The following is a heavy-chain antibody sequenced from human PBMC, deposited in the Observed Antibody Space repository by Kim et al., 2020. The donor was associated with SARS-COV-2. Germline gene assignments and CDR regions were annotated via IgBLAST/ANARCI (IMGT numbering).Heavy chain of an antibody. D-gene: IGHD6-13*01. CDR2: T. V-gene: IGHV5-51*01. J-gene: IGHJ4*02. CDR3: ARRRHRQPVDY. Sequence: TRYSPAVQGQVPISADKSISTAYLQGSSLKASDTAMYYCARRRHRQPVDYWGQGTLVTVSS.